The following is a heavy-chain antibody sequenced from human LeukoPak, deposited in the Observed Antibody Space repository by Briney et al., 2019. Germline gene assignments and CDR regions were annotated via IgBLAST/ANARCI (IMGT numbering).Heavy chain of an antibody. CDR2: ISGSGGST. V-gene: IGHV3-23*01. D-gene: IGHD6-19*01. J-gene: IGHJ4*02. CDR3: AKDKTGIAVAPIDY. CDR1: GFTFSSYA. Sequence: GGSLRLSCAASGFTFSSYAMSWVRQAPGKGLEWVSAISGSGGSTYYADSVKGRFTISRDNSKNTLYLQMNSLGAEDTAVYYCAKDKTGIAVAPIDYWGQGTLVTVSS.